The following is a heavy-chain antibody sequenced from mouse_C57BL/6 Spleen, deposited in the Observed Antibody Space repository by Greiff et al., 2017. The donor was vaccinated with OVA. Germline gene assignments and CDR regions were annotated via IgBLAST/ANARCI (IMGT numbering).Heavy chain of an antibody. D-gene: IGHD1-1*01. CDR3: ARQDYGSSYGYFDV. J-gene: IGHJ1*03. CDR2: ISNGGGST. Sequence: EVNLVESGGGLVQPGGSLKLSCAASGFTFSDYYMYWVRQTPEKRLEWVAYISNGGGSTYYPDTVKGRFTISRDNAKNTLYLQMSRLKSEDTAMYYCARQDYGSSYGYFDVWGTGTTVTVSS. V-gene: IGHV5-12*01. CDR1: GFTFSDYY.